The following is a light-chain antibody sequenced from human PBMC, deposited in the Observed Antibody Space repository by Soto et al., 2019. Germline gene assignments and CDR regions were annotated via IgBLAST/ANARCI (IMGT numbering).Light chain of an antibody. CDR3: NSFTTSSTLV. CDR1: SSDVGAYNY. Sequence: QSALTQSASVSGSPGQSITISCTGTSSDVGAYNYVSWYQHHPGKAPTLMIYDVSNQPSGVSNRFSGSKSGNTASLTISGLQAEDEADYYCNSFTTSSTLVVGGGTKLTVL. J-gene: IGLJ2*01. V-gene: IGLV2-14*03. CDR2: DVS.